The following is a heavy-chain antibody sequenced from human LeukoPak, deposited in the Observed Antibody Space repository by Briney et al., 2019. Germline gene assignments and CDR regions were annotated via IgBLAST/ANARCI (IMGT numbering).Heavy chain of an antibody. CDR2: ISSTSNTI. CDR1: GFPFSTYN. CDR3: ASPSPPTGTTDGFDY. Sequence: GGSLRLSCVASGFPFSTYNVHWVRQAPGKGLEWISYISSTSNTIYYGDSVKGRFIVSRDNAKNSLYLQMNSLRVEDTAVYYCASPSPPTGTTDGFDYWGQGTLVAVS. V-gene: IGHV3-48*01. D-gene: IGHD1-1*01. J-gene: IGHJ4*02.